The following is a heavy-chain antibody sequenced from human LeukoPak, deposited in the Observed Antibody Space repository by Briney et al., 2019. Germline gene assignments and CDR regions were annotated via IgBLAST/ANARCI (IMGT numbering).Heavy chain of an antibody. Sequence: SETLSLTCTVSGGSISSSSYYWGWIRQPPGKGLEWIGSIYYSGSTYYNPSLKSRVTISVDTSKNQFSLKLSSVTAADTAVYCCARDSRNYCGGDCPAFDIWGQGTMVTVSS. V-gene: IGHV4-39*07. CDR1: GGSISSSSYY. J-gene: IGHJ3*02. CDR2: IYYSGST. CDR3: ARDSRNYCGGDCPAFDI. D-gene: IGHD2-21*02.